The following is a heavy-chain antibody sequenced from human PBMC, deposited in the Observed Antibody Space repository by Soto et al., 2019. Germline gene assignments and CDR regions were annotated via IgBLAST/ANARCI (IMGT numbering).Heavy chain of an antibody. CDR1: GFTFSSYS. CDR3: ARAALVVDYVWGSYRYFDY. CDR2: ISSSSSYI. J-gene: IGHJ4*02. Sequence: EVQLVESGGGLVKPGGSLRLSCADSGFTFSSYSMNWVRQAPGKGLEWGSSISSSSSYIYYADSVKGRFTISRDNAKNSLYLQMNSLRAEDTAVYYCARAALVVDYVWGSYRYFDYWGQGTLVSVTS. D-gene: IGHD3-16*02. V-gene: IGHV3-21*01.